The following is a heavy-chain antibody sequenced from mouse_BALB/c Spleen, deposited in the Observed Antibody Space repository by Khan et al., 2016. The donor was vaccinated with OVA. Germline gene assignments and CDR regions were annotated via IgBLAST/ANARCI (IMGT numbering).Heavy chain of an antibody. Sequence: VQLQQSGAELARPGASVKMSCKASGYTFTSYTIHWIKKRPGQGLEWIGYINPSNGYTNYNQKFKDKATLNTDKSSTTAYMKLSSLTSDNSAVYNGVRDGAYHRNDGWFAYWGQGTLVTVSA. CDR1: GYTFTSYT. V-gene: IGHV1-4*01. J-gene: IGHJ3*01. D-gene: IGHD2-14*01. CDR2: INPSNGYT. CDR3: VRDGAYHRNDGWFAY.